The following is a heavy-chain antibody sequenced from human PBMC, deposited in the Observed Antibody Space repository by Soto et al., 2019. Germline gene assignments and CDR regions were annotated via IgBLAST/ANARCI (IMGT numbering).Heavy chain of an antibody. J-gene: IGHJ4*02. Sequence: SVKVSCKASGGSLSTNPISWVRQAPGQGLEWMGGTGSGTGPGNHAQKFQGRLTVTADKSTSTVYMELTNLSSEDTAVYYCARRDSGGFYRLFDSWGQGTLVTVSS. CDR3: ARRDSGGFYRLFDS. CDR2: TGSGTGPG. CDR1: GGSLSTNP. D-gene: IGHD2-15*01. V-gene: IGHV1-69*06.